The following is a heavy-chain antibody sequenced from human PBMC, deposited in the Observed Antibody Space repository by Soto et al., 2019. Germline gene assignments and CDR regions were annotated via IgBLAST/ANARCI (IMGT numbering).Heavy chain of an antibody. Sequence: PSKTLSLTCVVSGYRINIDACWGWIRRSPEKGLEWLGGVCHSVTIYYNPSLKSRVTISLGTSKNQFSLSLSSVTAADTALYYCARHVGGYNIDRVWFDPWGQGSMLTVS. D-gene: IGHD1-20*01. CDR3: ARHVGGYNIDRVWFDP. J-gene: IGHJ5*02. CDR1: GYRINIDAC. V-gene: IGHV4-38-2*01. CDR2: VCHSVTI.